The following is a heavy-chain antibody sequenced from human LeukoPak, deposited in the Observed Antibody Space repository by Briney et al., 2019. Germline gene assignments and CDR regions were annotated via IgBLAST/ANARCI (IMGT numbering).Heavy chain of an antibody. D-gene: IGHD2-15*01. CDR1: GFTFSSYD. J-gene: IGHJ3*02. Sequence: GGSLRLPCAASGFTFSSYDMHWVRQATGKGLEWVSAIGTAGDTYYPGSVKGRFTISRENAKNSLYLQMNSLRAGDTAVYYCARARLDCSGGSCSDAFDIWGQGTMVTVSS. CDR2: IGTAGDT. CDR3: ARARLDCSGGSCSDAFDI. V-gene: IGHV3-13*01.